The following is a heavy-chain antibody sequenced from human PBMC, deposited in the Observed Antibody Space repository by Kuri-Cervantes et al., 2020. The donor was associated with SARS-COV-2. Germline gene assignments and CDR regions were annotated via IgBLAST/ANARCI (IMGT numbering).Heavy chain of an antibody. V-gene: IGHV4-39*01. Sequence: SETLSLTCTVSGGCISSSSYYWGWIRQPQGKGLEWIGSIYDSGSTYYNPSLKSRVTISVDTSKNQFSLKLSAVTAADTAVYYCARQMMSSITIFGVVITRNWFDPWGQGTLVTVSS. CDR1: GGCISSSSYY. J-gene: IGHJ5*02. CDR2: IYDSGST. CDR3: ARQMMSSITIFGVVITRNWFDP. D-gene: IGHD3-3*01.